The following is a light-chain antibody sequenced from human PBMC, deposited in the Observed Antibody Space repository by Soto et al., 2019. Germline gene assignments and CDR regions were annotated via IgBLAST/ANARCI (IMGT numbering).Light chain of an antibody. CDR1: QSVSSN. CDR2: GAS. Sequence: EIVMTQSPATASVSPGERATPSSRASQSVSSNLAWYQQKPGQAPRLLIYGASTRATGIPARFSGSGSGTEFTLTISSLQSEDFAVYYCQQYNNWPPITFGQGTRLEIK. J-gene: IGKJ5*01. CDR3: QQYNNWPPIT. V-gene: IGKV3-15*01.